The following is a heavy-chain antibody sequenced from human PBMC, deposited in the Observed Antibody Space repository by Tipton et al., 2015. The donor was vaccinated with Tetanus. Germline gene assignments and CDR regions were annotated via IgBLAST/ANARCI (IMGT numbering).Heavy chain of an antibody. D-gene: IGHD3-16*01. V-gene: IGHV4-39*02. Sequence: GLVKPSETLSLTCNVSGASMSSSSYYWDWIRQPPGKGLEWIGSIYYSGSSYYNPSLESRVTISLDTSKNRFSLKLTSVTAEDTAVYHCARAHLTASRMSPWGTWGQGTLVTVSS. J-gene: IGHJ5*02. CDR2: IYYSGSS. CDR1: GASMSSSSYY. CDR3: ARAHLTASRMSPWGT.